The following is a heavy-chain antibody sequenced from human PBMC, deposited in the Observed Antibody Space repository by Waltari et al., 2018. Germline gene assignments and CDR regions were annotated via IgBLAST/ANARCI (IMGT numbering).Heavy chain of an antibody. Sequence: QVPLVPSGAEVKKPGASVKVSGKVSGYTLTELSMHLVRQAPGKGLEWMGGFDCEDGETIYAQKFQGRVTMTSHTYTDTDSMELSSLRSADTAVYYCATTFGYWGQGTLVPVSS. D-gene: IGHD3-10*01. CDR3: ATTFGY. CDR2: FDCEDGET. CDR1: GYTLTELS. V-gene: IGHV1-24*01. J-gene: IGHJ4*02.